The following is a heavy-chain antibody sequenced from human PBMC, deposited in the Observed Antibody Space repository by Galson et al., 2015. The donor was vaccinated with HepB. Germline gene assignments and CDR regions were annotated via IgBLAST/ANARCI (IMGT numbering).Heavy chain of an antibody. CDR1: GYTFTSYY. Sequence: SVKVSCKASGYTFTSYYMHWVRQAPGRGLEWMGIINPSGGSTSYAQKFQGRVTMTRDTSTSTVYMELSSLRSEDTAVYYCAREQGGMTTVTSGGIWDYWGQGTLVTVSS. D-gene: IGHD4-17*01. J-gene: IGHJ4*02. CDR3: AREQGGMTTVTSGGIWDY. V-gene: IGHV1-46*01. CDR2: INPSGGST.